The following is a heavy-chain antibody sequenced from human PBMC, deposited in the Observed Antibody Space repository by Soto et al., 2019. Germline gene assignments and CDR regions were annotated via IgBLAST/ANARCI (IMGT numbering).Heavy chain of an antibody. Sequence: GGSLRLSCAASGFTFSSYSMNWVRQAPGKGLEWVSSISSSSSYIYYADSVKGRFTISRDNAKNSLYLQMNSLRAEDTAVYYCARDSAVLRFFERQRPPQYGMDVWAQGTTVTVSS. CDR3: ARDSAVLRFFERQRPPQYGMDV. V-gene: IGHV3-21*01. CDR2: ISSSSSYI. CDR1: GFTFSSYS. J-gene: IGHJ6*02. D-gene: IGHD3-3*01.